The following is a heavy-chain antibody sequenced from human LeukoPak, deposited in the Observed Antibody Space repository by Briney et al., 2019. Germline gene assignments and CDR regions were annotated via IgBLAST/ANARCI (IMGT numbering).Heavy chain of an antibody. CDR1: GGSISSGGYY. CDR3: ARDLSDDGSPYTHYGMAV. Sequence: SETLSLTCTVSGGSISSGGYYWIWIRQHPGKGLEWIGYTYYSGSTYYNPSLKSRVTISVDTSKNQLSLNLSSVTAADTALYYCARDLSDDGSPYTHYGMAVWGQGTTVTVSS. V-gene: IGHV4-31*03. CDR2: TYYSGST. D-gene: IGHD3-16*01. J-gene: IGHJ6*02.